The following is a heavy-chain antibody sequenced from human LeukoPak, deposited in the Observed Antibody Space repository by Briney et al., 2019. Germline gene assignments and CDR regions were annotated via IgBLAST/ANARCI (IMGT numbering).Heavy chain of an antibody. J-gene: IGHJ4*02. Sequence: KSSETLSLTCGVSGGSITNTNYWTWVRQPPGKGLEWIGEVNLQGSTNYNPSLMGRVAILVDTSENHISLQLTSVTAAGTAVYYCAREGGPYRPLDYSGQGTLVTVSS. CDR2: VNLQGST. V-gene: IGHV4-4*02. CDR1: GGSITNTNY. CDR3: AREGGPYRPLDY.